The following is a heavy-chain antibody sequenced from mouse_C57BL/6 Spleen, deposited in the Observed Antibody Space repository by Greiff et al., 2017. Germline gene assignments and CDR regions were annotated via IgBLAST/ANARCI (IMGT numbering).Heavy chain of an antibody. V-gene: IGHV1-80*01. CDR2: LYPGDGDT. CDR3: MITTSEWYFDV. Sequence: QVQLQQSGAELVKPGASVKISCKASGYAFSSYWMNWVKQRPGKGLEWIGQLYPGDGDTNYNGKFKGKATLTADKSSSTAYMQLSSLTSEDSAVYFCMITTSEWYFDVWGTGTTVTVSS. D-gene: IGHD2-4*01. J-gene: IGHJ1*03. CDR1: GYAFSSYW.